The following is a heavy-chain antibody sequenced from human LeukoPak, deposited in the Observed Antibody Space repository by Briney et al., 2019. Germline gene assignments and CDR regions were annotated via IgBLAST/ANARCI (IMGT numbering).Heavy chain of an antibody. CDR1: GFTFSSYA. Sequence: PGGSPRLSCAAPGFTFSSYATSWVRQAPGKGLEWVANIKQDGSEKYYVDSVKGRFAISRDNAKNSLYLQMNSLRAEDTAVYYCARAPPYCGGDCYSARGQYFLYWGQGTLVTVSS. D-gene: IGHD2-21*02. CDR2: IKQDGSEK. J-gene: IGHJ4*02. CDR3: ARAPPYCGGDCYSARGQYFLY. V-gene: IGHV3-7*01.